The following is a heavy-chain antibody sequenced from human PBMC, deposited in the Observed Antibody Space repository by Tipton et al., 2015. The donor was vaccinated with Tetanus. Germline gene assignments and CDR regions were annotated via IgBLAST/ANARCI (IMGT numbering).Heavy chain of an antibody. J-gene: IGHJ4*02. D-gene: IGHD2-15*01. V-gene: IGHV3-33*01. CDR1: GFIFSSYG. Sequence: SLRLSCVASGFIFSSYGIHWVRQAPGKGLEWLAVSWYDGTDKYYADSVKGRFTISRDNSKNTLYLQMNSLRAEDTASYYCAREADCSGGSCFSGDFDTWGQGTQVTVSS. CDR2: SWYDGTDK. CDR3: AREADCSGGSCFSGDFDT.